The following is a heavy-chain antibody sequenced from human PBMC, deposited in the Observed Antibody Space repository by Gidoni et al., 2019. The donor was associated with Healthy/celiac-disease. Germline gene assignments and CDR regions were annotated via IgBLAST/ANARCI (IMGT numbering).Heavy chain of an antibody. J-gene: IGHJ6*02. Sequence: ESGGGLVKPGGSLRLSCAASGFTFSNAWMSWVRQAPGKGLEWVGRSKSKTDGGTADYAAPVKGRFTISRDDSKNTLYLQMNSLKTEDTAVYYCTTVGNSAYYYYYYGMDVWGQGTTVTVSS. CDR2: SKSKTDGGTA. CDR3: TTVGNSAYYYYYYGMDV. V-gene: IGHV3-15*01. CDR1: GFTFSNAW. D-gene: IGHD4-4*01.